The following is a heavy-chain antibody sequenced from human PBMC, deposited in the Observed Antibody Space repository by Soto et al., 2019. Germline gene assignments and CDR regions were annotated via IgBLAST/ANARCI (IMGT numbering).Heavy chain of an antibody. D-gene: IGHD2-2*01. CDR1: GYTFTSYA. J-gene: IGHJ6*02. Sequence: QVPLVQSGAEVKKPGASVKVSCKASGYTFTSYAMHWVRQAPGQRLEWMGWINAGNGNTKYSQKFQGRVTITRDTSASTAYMELSSLRSEDTAVYYCARAEQGYCSSTSCYGNYYYGMDVWGQGTTVTVSS. CDR3: ARAEQGYCSSTSCYGNYYYGMDV. V-gene: IGHV1-3*01. CDR2: INAGNGNT.